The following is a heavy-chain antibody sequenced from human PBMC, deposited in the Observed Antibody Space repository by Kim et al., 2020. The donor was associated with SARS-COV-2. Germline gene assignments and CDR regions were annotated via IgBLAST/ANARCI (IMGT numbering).Heavy chain of an antibody. CDR3: AREENYDIWTVTDY. V-gene: IGHV7-4-1*02. J-gene: IGHJ4*02. D-gene: IGHD3-9*01. Sequence: ASVKVSCKASGYTFTSYVMNWVRQAPGQGLEWMGWINTNTGNPTYAQGFTGRFVFSLDTSVSTAYLQISSLKAEDTAVYYRAREENYDIWTVTDYWGQGTLVTVSS. CDR1: GYTFTSYV. CDR2: INTNTGNP.